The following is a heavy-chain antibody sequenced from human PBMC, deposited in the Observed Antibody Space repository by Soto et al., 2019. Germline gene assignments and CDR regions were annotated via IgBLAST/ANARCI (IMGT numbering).Heavy chain of an antibody. V-gene: IGHV4-34*01. D-gene: IGHD6-13*01. Sequence: PSETLSLTCAVYGGSFSGYYWSWIRQPPGKGLERIGEINHSGSTNYNPSLKSRVTISVDTSKNQFSLKLSSVTAADTAVYYCARGIGQQPSGGMDVWGQGTTVTVSS. J-gene: IGHJ6*02. CDR2: INHSGST. CDR3: ARGIGQQPSGGMDV. CDR1: GGSFSGYY.